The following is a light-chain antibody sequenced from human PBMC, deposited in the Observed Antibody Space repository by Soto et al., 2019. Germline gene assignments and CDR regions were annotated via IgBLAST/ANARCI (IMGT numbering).Light chain of an antibody. CDR3: CSYAGTYTWI. V-gene: IGLV2-11*01. CDR1: SNNVGGYNY. Sequence: QSVLTQPRSVSGSPGQSVTISCTGASNNVGGYNYVSWYQHHPGKVPQLIIYDVTKRPSGVPDRFSGSKSGNTASLTISGLQVEDEADYYCCSYAGTYTWIFGGGTKPPS. CDR2: DVT. J-gene: IGLJ2*01.